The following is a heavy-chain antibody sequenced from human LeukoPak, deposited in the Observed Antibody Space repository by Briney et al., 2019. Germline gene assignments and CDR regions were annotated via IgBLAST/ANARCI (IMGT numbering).Heavy chain of an antibody. J-gene: IGHJ2*01. CDR2: IYHRGST. Sequence: SETPSLTCAVSGGSISSTNWWSWVHQPPGKGLEWIGEIYHRGSTNFNPSLKSRVIISLDKSKNQFSLKLNSVTAADTAVYYCARRGSAYSSHDMIIVGYFDLWGRGTLVTVSS. CDR3: ARRGSAYSSHDMIIVGYFDL. D-gene: IGHD6-13*01. V-gene: IGHV4-4*02. CDR1: GGSISSTNW.